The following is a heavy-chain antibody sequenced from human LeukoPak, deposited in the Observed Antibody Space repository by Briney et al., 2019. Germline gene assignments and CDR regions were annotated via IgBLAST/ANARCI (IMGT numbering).Heavy chain of an antibody. CDR2: IYYSGST. CDR1: GGSISSYY. Sequence: SETLSVTCTVSGGSISSYYWSWIRQPPGKGLEWIGYIYYSGSTNYNPSLKSRVTISVDTSKNQFSLKLSSVTAADTAVYYCARQRSPRYYYDSSGPFDYWGQGTLVTVSS. CDR3: ARQRSPRYYYDSSGPFDY. J-gene: IGHJ4*02. D-gene: IGHD3-22*01. V-gene: IGHV4-59*01.